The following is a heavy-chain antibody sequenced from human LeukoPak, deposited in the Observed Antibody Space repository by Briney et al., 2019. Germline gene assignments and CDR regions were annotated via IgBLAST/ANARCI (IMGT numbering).Heavy chain of an antibody. D-gene: IGHD1-1*01. Sequence: SVKVSCKASGGTFSSYTISWVRQAPGQGLEWMGRIIPILGIANYAQKFQGRVTITADKSTSTAYMELSSLRSEDTAMYYCARLGTSGPHYYFDYWGQGTLVTVSS. CDR3: ARLGTSGPHYYFDY. V-gene: IGHV1-69*02. CDR2: IIPILGIA. CDR1: GGTFSSYT. J-gene: IGHJ4*02.